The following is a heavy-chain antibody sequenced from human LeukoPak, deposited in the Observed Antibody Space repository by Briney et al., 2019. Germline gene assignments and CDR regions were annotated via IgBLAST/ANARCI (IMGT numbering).Heavy chain of an antibody. J-gene: IGHJ6*02. CDR3: ASLLTPYHGSGGGGMDV. V-gene: IGHV3-74*01. Sequence: GGSLRLSYAASGFTFSTHWMYWVRQAPGKEFVWVSRISGDGSLTSYADSVRGRFTISRDNAKETLYLQMTSLRVEDTAVYSCASLLTPYHGSGGGGMDVWGQGTTVTVSS. CDR1: GFTFSTHW. D-gene: IGHD3-10*01. CDR2: ISGDGSLT.